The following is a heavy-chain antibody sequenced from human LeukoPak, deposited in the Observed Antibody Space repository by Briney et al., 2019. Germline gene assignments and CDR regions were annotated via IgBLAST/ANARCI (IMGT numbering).Heavy chain of an antibody. J-gene: IGHJ4*02. CDR1: SGSISSSTYY. Sequence: SETLSLTXTVSSGSISSSTYYWGWNRQPPGKGLEWIGDISYNGRTNYTPSLKSRVTMSVDTSKNQFSLKLRFVTASDTAVYYCARQDIVATIDYWGQGTLITVSS. CDR3: ARQDIVATIDY. V-gene: IGHV4-39*01. CDR2: ISYNGRT. D-gene: IGHD5-12*01.